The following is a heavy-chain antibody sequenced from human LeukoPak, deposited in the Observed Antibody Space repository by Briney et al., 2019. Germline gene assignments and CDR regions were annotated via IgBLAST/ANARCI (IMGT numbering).Heavy chain of an antibody. CDR1: GFTFINSA. V-gene: IGHV1-18*01. Sequence: ASVKVSCKASGFTFINSAIGWVRQAPGQGLEWMGWISPYNGYTKYAESLQGRVTMTTDTSTSTAYMELRSLRSDDTAMYYCARVGASYDGLIDYWGQGTRVTVSS. J-gene: IGHJ4*02. CDR2: ISPYNGYT. CDR3: ARVGASYDGLIDY. D-gene: IGHD1-26*01.